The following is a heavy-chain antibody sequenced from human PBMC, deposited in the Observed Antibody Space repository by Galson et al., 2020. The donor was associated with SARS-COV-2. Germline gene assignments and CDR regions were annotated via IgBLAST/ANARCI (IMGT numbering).Heavy chain of an antibody. D-gene: IGHD4-17*01. V-gene: IGHV2-70*11. Sequence: SGPTLVKPTQTLTLTCTLSRFSLSTNTMCVSWIRQPPGKALQWLARIDWNDDRYYSTSLRTRLTISKDTYKNQVVLTMTNMDHVDTATYYCALMLSRPGYGVDLTHAFDIWGQGTMVTVSS. CDR2: IDWNDDR. J-gene: IGHJ3*02. CDR1: RFSLSTNTMC. CDR3: ALMLSRPGYGVDLTHAFDI.